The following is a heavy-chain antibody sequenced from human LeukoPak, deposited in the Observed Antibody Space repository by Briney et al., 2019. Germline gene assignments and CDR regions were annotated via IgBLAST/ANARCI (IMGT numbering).Heavy chain of an antibody. V-gene: IGHV1-18*01. J-gene: IGHJ3*02. CDR1: GYTFTGYG. D-gene: IGHD3-22*01. CDR3: ARGYYDSSEGAFDI. Sequence: ASVKVSCKASGYTFTGYGISWVRQAPGQGLEWMGWISAYNGNTNYAQKLQGRVTMTTDTSTSTAYMELRSLRSDDTAVYYCARGYYDSSEGAFDIWGQGTMVTVSS. CDR2: ISAYNGNT.